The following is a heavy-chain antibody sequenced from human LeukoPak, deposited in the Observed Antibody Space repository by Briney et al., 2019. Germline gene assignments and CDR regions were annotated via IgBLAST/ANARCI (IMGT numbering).Heavy chain of an antibody. D-gene: IGHD3-22*01. CDR1: GFTFSSYA. V-gene: IGHV3-23*01. CDR2: ISGSGGST. Sequence: PGGSLRLSCAASGFTFSSYAMSWVRQAPGKGLEWVSAISGSGGSTYYADSVKGRFTISRDNSKNTLYLQMNSLRAEDTAVYYCAKVLNDYYDSSGYYQEHDSWGQGTLVTVSS. J-gene: IGHJ4*02. CDR3: AKVLNDYYDSSGYYQEHDS.